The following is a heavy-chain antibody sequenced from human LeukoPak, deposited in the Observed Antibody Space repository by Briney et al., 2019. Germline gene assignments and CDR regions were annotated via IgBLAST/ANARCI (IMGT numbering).Heavy chain of an antibody. CDR1: GYTFSNHW. CDR2: IYPADSDT. V-gene: IGHV5-51*01. J-gene: IGHJ3*01. CDR3: ARSGYHYGSGSHFAFDV. Sequence: AESLDISCETSGYTFSNHWIGWVRHMPGKGLECMGIIYPADSDTRYSPSFEGHVSISVDKSITTAYLQWSSLKASDTAIYYCARSGYHYGSGSHFAFDVWRQGTVVTVPS. D-gene: IGHD3-10*01.